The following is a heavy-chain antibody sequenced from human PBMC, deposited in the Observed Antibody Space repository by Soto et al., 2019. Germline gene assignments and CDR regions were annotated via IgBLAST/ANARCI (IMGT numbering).Heavy chain of an antibody. J-gene: IGHJ4*02. CDR3: ARERHSRKYYYDSSGYYCGRPLDY. D-gene: IGHD3-22*01. CDR2: ISSSSSYI. Sequence: EVQLVESGGGLVKPGGSLRLSCAASGFTFSSYSMNWVRKAPGKGLEWVSSISSSSSYIYYADSVKGRFTISRDNAKNSRCLQMNSLRDEDTAVYYCARERHSRKYYYDSSGYYCGRPLDYLGQGTLVTVSS. V-gene: IGHV3-21*01. CDR1: GFTFSSYS.